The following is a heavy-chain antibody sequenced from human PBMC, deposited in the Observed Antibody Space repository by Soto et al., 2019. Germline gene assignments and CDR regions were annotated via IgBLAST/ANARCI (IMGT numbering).Heavy chain of an antibody. CDR3: AKGLYGGYDGVPHY. J-gene: IGHJ4*02. CDR1: GFTFSSYA. V-gene: IGHV3-23*01. CDR2: ISGSGDNT. Sequence: EVQLLESGGGLVQPRGSLRLSCAASGFTFSSYAMTWVRQAPGKGLEWVSAISGSGDNTYYADSVKGRFTISRDSSKNTLSLQMDSLRVEDTAVYYCAKGLYGGYDGVPHYWGQGTLVTVSS. D-gene: IGHD5-12*01.